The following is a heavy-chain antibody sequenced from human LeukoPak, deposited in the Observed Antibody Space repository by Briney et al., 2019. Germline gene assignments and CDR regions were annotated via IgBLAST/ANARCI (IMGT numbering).Heavy chain of an antibody. Sequence: GGSLRLSCAASGFTFSSYAMHWVRQAPGKGLEWVAVISYDGSNKYYADSVKGRFTISRDNSKNTLYLQMNSLRAEDTAVYYCARGGGIAVAGTGSYFDYWGQGTLVTVSS. V-gene: IGHV3-30-3*01. CDR2: ISYDGSNK. D-gene: IGHD6-19*01. J-gene: IGHJ4*02. CDR1: GFTFSSYA. CDR3: ARGGGIAVAGTGSYFDY.